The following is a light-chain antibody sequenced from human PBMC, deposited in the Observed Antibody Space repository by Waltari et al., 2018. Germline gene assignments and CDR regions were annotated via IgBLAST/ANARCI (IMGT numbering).Light chain of an antibody. CDR2: AAS. CDR3: QQCHSTPYT. J-gene: IGKJ2*01. CDR1: QNILTY. Sequence: DIQMTQSPSSLSSSVGDRLTITCRASQNILTYVNWYQQKPRKAPTLLIYAASSLEDGVPLRFSGSGSGTHFTLTISGLQPEDLATYYCQQCHSTPYTFGQGTKLEI. V-gene: IGKV1-39*01.